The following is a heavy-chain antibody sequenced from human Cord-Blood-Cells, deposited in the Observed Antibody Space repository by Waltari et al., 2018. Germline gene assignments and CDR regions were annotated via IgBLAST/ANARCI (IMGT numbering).Heavy chain of an antibody. CDR2: IIPIFGTA. CDR3: AREEGIAAAGTGWFDP. D-gene: IGHD6-13*01. CDR1: GGTFSSYA. J-gene: IGHJ5*02. V-gene: IGHV1-69*01. Sequence: QVQLVQSGAEVKKPGSSVKVSCKASGGTFSSYAISWVRQAPGQELEWMGGIIPIFGTANYAQKFQGRVTITADESTSTAYMELSSLRSEDTAVYYCAREEGIAAAGTGWFDPWGQGTLVTVSS.